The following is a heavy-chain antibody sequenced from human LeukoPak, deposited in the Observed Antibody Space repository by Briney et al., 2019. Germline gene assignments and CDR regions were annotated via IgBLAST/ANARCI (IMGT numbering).Heavy chain of an antibody. Sequence: SVKVSCKASGGTFSSYAISWVRQAPGQGLEWMGGIIPIFGTANYAQKFQGRVTITADESTSTAYMELGSLRSEDTAVYYCARGGPTVVYYFDYWGQGTLVTVSS. CDR1: GGTFSSYA. CDR2: IIPIFGTA. D-gene: IGHD4-23*01. CDR3: ARGGPTVVYYFDY. J-gene: IGHJ4*02. V-gene: IGHV1-69*13.